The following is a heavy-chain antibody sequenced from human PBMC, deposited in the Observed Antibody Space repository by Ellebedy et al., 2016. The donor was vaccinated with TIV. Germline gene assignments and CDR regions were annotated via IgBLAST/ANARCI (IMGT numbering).Heavy chain of an antibody. D-gene: IGHD6-19*01. CDR2: FSSPGGST. Sequence: GESLKISCAASGFIFSSYAMHWARQAPGKGLEYVSAFSSPGGSTYYADSVKGRFTISRDNSKNTLYLQMSSLRPEDTAVYYCAVVASTYYFDCWGQGTLVTVSS. J-gene: IGHJ4*02. CDR3: AVVASTYYFDC. CDR1: GFIFSSYA. V-gene: IGHV3-64D*09.